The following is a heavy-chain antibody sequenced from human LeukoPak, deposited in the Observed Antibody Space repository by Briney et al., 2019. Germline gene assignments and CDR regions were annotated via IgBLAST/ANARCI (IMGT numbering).Heavy chain of an antibody. CDR2: INSDGSST. V-gene: IGHV3-74*01. D-gene: IGHD1-1*01. J-gene: IGHJ5*02. CDR1: GFTFSSYW. CDR3: AIFTGTNLSTHT. Sequence: GGSLRLSCAVSGFTFSSYWMHWVRQAPGKGLVWVSRINSDGSSTSYADSVKGRFTISRDNAKNTLYLQMNSLRAEDTAVYYCAIFTGTNLSTHTWGQGTLVTVSS.